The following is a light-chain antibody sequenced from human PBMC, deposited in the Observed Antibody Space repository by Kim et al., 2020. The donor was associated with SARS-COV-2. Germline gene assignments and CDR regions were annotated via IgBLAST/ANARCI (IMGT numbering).Light chain of an antibody. V-gene: IGKV1-5*01. CDR3: HQYQSYPYT. CDR1: QNINSW. J-gene: IGKJ2*01. CDR2: DAS. Sequence: SACGGDRVNITPRARQNINSWWPWYQQQTGTAPKLLIYDASSLQSGVPQRYSGRGSGTEFTLTINSLQPDDFATYYCHQYQSYPYTFGQGTNLDIK.